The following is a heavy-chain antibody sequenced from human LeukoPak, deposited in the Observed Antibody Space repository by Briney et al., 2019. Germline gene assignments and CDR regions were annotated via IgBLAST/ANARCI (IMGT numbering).Heavy chain of an antibody. CDR2: IISIFGTA. J-gene: IGHJ6*03. Sequence: RASVRVSCKASGGTLSSYAISWVRQAPGQGLEWMGGIISIFGTANYAQKFQGRVTITTDESKSTAYMELSSLRSEDTPVYYCARVAMVRGVSYYYYRDVWGKGTTVTVSS. CDR3: ARVAMVRGVSYYYYRDV. V-gene: IGHV1-69*05. D-gene: IGHD3-10*01. CDR1: GGTLSSYA.